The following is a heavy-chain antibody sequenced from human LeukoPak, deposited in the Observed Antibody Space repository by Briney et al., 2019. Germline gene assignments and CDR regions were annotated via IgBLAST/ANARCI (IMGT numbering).Heavy chain of an antibody. CDR1: GGSISSYY. CDR3: AGNPPSGWYKGWFDP. CDR2: IYYSGST. Sequence: SETLSLTCTVSGGSISSYYWSWIRQPPGKGLEWIGYIYYSGSTNYNPSLKSRVTISVDTSKNQFSLKLSSVTAADTAVYYCAGNPPSGWYKGWFDPCGQGTLVTVSS. V-gene: IGHV4-59*01. D-gene: IGHD6-19*01. J-gene: IGHJ5*02.